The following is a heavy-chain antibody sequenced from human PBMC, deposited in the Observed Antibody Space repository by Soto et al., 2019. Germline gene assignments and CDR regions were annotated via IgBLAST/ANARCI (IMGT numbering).Heavy chain of an antibody. D-gene: IGHD5-18*01. CDR1: GFTFSDYA. CDR3: AKGGRNEDTVYSYVNY. Sequence: GGSLRLSCAASGFTFSDYAMNWVRQAPGKGLEWVSVISGSADNTHYADSVKGRFAISRDNSNSRLYLQMDSLRAEDTAVYYCAKGGRNEDTVYSYVNYWGQGALVTVSS. J-gene: IGHJ4*02. V-gene: IGHV3-23*01. CDR2: ISGSADNT.